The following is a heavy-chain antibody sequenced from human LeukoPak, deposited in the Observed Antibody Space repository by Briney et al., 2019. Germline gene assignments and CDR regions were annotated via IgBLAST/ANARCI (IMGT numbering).Heavy chain of an antibody. CDR1: GFTFSSYG. V-gene: IGHV3-30*02. CDR2: IRYDGGNK. CDR3: AKNSGYSSSYYDAFGI. Sequence: GGSLRLSCAASGFTFSSYGMHWVRQAPGKGLEWVAFIRYDGGNKYYADSVKGRFTISRDNAKNSLYLQMNSLRAEDTALYYCAKNSGYSSSYYDAFGIWGQGTMVTVSS. D-gene: IGHD6-13*01. J-gene: IGHJ3*02.